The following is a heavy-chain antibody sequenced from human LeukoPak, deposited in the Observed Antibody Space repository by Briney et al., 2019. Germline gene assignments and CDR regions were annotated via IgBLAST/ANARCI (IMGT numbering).Heavy chain of an antibody. Sequence: PGGSLRLSCAASGFTFSSYSMSWVRQAPGKGLEWVSSISSSSSYIYYADSVKGRFTISRDNAKNSLYLQMNSLRAEDTAVYFCAREISYGDYPSGDAFDNWGQGTMVTVSS. D-gene: IGHD4-17*01. CDR1: GFTFSSYS. CDR3: AREISYGDYPSGDAFDN. J-gene: IGHJ3*02. CDR2: ISSSSSYI. V-gene: IGHV3-21*01.